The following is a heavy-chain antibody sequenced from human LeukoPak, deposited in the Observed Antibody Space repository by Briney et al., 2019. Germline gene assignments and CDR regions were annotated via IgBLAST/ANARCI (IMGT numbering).Heavy chain of an antibody. D-gene: IGHD5-18*01. CDR1: GGSISNYF. V-gene: IGHV4-59*01. J-gene: IGHJ4*02. Sequence: SETLSLTCTVSGGSISNYFWSWIRLPPGKGLECIGFISYSGSTNYNPSLKSRVTVSVDTSKNQFSLKLISVTAADTAVYYCASSSGYTYGHFDYWGQGTLVTVSS. CDR2: ISYSGST. CDR3: ASSSGYTYGHFDY.